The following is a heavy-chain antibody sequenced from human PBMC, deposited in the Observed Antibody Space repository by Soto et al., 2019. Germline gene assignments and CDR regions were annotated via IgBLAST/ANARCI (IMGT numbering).Heavy chain of an antibody. D-gene: IGHD3-22*01. CDR1: GFTFSSYA. V-gene: IGHV3-23*01. CDR3: AIEEAPNYYYDSSGLDY. Sequence: GGSLRLSCAASGFTFSSYAMSWVRQAPGKGLEWVSAISGSGGSTYYADSVKGRFTISRDNSKNTLYLQMNSLRAEDTAVYYCAIEEAPNYYYDSSGLDYWGQGTLVTVSS. CDR2: ISGSGGST. J-gene: IGHJ4*02.